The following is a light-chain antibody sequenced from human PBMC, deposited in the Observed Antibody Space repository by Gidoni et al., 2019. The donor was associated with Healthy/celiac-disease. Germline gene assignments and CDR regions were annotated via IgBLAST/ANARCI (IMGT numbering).Light chain of an antibody. CDR1: QSISSY. J-gene: IGKJ3*01. CDR2: AAS. V-gene: IGKV1-39*01. CDR3: KQSYNTPFT. Sequence: DIQMTQSPSSLSASVGDRVTITCRASQSISSYLNWYQQKPGKAPKLLIYAASILQSGVPSRFSGSGSGTDFTLNISSLQPEDFATYYCKQSYNTPFTFGPGTKVDIK.